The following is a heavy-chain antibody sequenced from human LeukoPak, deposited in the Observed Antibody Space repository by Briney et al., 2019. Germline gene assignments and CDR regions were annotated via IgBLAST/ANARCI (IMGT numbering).Heavy chain of an antibody. CDR3: ARHVEIAAAGTDWFDH. CDR2: IYYSGST. CDR1: GGSISSSSYY. J-gene: IGHJ5*02. Sequence: SETLSLTWTVSGGSISSSSYYWGWIRQPPGKGLEWIGSIYYSGSTYYNPSLKSRVTISVDTSKNQFSLKLSSVTAADTAVYYCARHVEIAAAGTDWFDHWGQGTLVTVSS. V-gene: IGHV4-39*01. D-gene: IGHD6-13*01.